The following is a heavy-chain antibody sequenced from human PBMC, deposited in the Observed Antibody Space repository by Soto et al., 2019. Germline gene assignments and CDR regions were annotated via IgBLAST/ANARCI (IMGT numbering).Heavy chain of an antibody. Sequence: ASVTVSCQASGYTFTSYGISWVRQAPGQGLEWMGWISAYNGNTNYAQKLQGRVTMTTDTSTSTAYMELRSLRSDDTAVYYCAVDFWSGYYTGWGQGTLVTVSS. CDR1: GYTFTSYG. CDR2: ISAYNGNT. J-gene: IGHJ4*02. D-gene: IGHD3-3*01. CDR3: AVDFWSGYYTG. V-gene: IGHV1-18*01.